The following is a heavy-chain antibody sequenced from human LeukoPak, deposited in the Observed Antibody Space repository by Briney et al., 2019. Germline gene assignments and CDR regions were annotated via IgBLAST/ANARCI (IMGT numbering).Heavy chain of an antibody. V-gene: IGHV3-21*01. J-gene: IGHJ4*02. CDR3: AREYETYYYGSGSFDY. Sequence: GGSLRLSCAASGFTFSSYSMNWVRQAPGKGLEWVSSISSSSSYIYYADSVKGRFTISRDNAKNSLYLQMNSLRAEDTAVYYCAREYETYYYGSGSFDYWGQGTLVTVSS. D-gene: IGHD3-10*01. CDR1: GFTFSSYS. CDR2: ISSSSSYI.